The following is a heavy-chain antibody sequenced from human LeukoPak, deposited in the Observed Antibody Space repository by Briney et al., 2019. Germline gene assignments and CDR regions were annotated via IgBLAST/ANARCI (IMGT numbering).Heavy chain of an antibody. CDR1: GDSIIINDHY. CDR2: IHYTGTA. CDR3: ARESGSYLWRSWLNP. Sequence: SETLSLTCTVSGDSIIINDHYWAWIRQPPGEGLEWIGSIHYTGTAYYNPSLKNRVTISVDTSKNQFSLKLNSVTAADAAVYYCARESGSYLWRSWLNPWGQGTLVTVSS. D-gene: IGHD3-16*01. V-gene: IGHV4-39*07. J-gene: IGHJ5*02.